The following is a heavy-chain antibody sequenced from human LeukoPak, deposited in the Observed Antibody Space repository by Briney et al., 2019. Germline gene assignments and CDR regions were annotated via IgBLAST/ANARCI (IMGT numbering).Heavy chain of an antibody. Sequence: GGSLRLSCAASGFTFSRYAMSLVRQAPGEGLEWVSDISGSGGTTSYADSVKGRVTISRDNSKNTPCLQMNSLRAEDTAVYYYAKRDSSASLPRHFDYWGQGNLVTVSS. V-gene: IGHV3-23*01. CDR2: ISGSGGTT. CDR1: GFTFSRYA. J-gene: IGHJ4*02. D-gene: IGHD6-19*01. CDR3: AKRDSSASLPRHFDY.